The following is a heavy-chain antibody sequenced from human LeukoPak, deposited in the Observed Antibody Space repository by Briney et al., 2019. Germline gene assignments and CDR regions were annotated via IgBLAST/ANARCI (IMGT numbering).Heavy chain of an antibody. CDR2: ISYDGSNK. CDR1: GFTFSSYG. J-gene: IGHJ4*02. V-gene: IGHV3-30*18. CDR3: AKSGDFEQYYYDSSGYSDY. Sequence: GWSLRLSCAASGFTFSSYGMHWVRQAPGKGLEWVAVISYDGSNKYYADSVKGRFTISRDNSKNTLYLQMNSLRAEDTAVYYCAKSGDFEQYYYDSSGYSDYWGQGTLVTVSS. D-gene: IGHD3-22*01.